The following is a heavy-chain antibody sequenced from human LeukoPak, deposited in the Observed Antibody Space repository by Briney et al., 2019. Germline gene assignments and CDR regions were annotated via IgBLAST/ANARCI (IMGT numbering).Heavy chain of an antibody. CDR3: ARGLAVYCSSTSCSPFDY. J-gene: IGHJ4*02. CDR1: GGSISSGDYY. D-gene: IGHD2-2*01. V-gene: IGHV4-30-4*01. CDR2: IYYSGST. Sequence: SETLSLTCTVSGGSISSGDYYWSWIRQPPGKGLEWIGYIYYSGSTYYNPSLKSRVTISVDTSKNQFSLKLSSVTAADTAVYYCARGLAVYCSSTSCSPFDYWGQGTLVTVSS.